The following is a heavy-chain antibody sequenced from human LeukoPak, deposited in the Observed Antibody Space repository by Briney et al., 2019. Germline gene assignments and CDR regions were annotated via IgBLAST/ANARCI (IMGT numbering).Heavy chain of an antibody. J-gene: IGHJ4*02. D-gene: IGHD3-3*01. CDR1: GFTFSDHW. V-gene: IGHV3-7*01. CDR3: ARHVRFEGVDY. Sequence: GGCLRLSCAASGFTFSDHWMSWVRQAPGKGLEWVANIKEDGSEKYYVDSVKGRFTISRDNAKNSLYLQMNILRAEDTAVYYCARHVRFEGVDYWGQGTLVTVPS. CDR2: IKEDGSEK.